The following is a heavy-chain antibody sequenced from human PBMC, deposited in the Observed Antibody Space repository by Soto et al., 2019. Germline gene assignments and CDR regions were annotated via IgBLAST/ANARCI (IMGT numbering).Heavy chain of an antibody. J-gene: IGHJ4*02. D-gene: IGHD3-9*01. CDR3: ARGPNVLRYFDWTPKGYFDY. CDR2: INSDGSST. V-gene: IGHV3-74*01. CDR1: GFTFSSYW. Sequence: PGGSLRLSCAASGFTFSSYWMHWVRQAPGKGLVWVSRINSDGSSTSYADSVKGRFTISRDNAKNTLYLQMNSLRAEGTAVYYCARGPNVLRYFDWTPKGYFDYWGQGTLVTVSS.